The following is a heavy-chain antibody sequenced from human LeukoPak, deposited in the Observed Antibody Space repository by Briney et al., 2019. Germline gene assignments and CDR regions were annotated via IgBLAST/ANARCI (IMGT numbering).Heavy chain of an antibody. D-gene: IGHD5-12*01. V-gene: IGHV3-23*01. CDR2: ISGSGGST. CDR1: GFTFSSYA. CDR3: AKGRYSGYDPFDY. J-gene: IGHJ4*02. Sequence: GGSLRLSCAASGFTFSSYAMSWVCQAPGKGLEWVSAISGSGGSTYYADSVKGRFTISRDNSKNTLYLQMNSLRAEDTAVYYCAKGRYSGYDPFDYWGQGTLVTVSS.